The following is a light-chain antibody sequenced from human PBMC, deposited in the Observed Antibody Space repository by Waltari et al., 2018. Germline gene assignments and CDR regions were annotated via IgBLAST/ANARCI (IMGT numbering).Light chain of an antibody. Sequence: EVVMTQSPATLSLSPGERATLSCRASQSITTNLAWYQHKPGQAPRLLIYDASTRATSVPARFSGSGSWTEFTLTISSLQSEEFAVYYCQQYNRWPPITFGQRTRLAIK. J-gene: IGKJ5*01. CDR2: DAS. V-gene: IGKV3-15*01. CDR1: QSITTN. CDR3: QQYNRWPPIT.